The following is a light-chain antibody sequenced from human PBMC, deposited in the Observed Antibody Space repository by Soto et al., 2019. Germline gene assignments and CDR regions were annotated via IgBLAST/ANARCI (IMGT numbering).Light chain of an antibody. V-gene: IGKV3-20*01. CDR1: QSVSSSY. Sequence: EIVLTQSPGTLSLSPGERATLSCRASQSVSSSYLAWYQQKPGQAPRLLIYGASSRATGIPDRFSGSGSGTGFTLTTSRLEPEDFAVYYCQQYGSSGTFGQGTKVEIK. CDR3: QQYGSSGT. J-gene: IGKJ1*01. CDR2: GAS.